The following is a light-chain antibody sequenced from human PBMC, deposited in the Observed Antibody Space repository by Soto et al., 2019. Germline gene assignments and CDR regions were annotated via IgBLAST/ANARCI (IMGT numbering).Light chain of an antibody. CDR3: QQYGSSPWT. J-gene: IGKJ1*01. CDR1: QSVSSSS. CDR2: GAS. V-gene: IGKV3-20*01. Sequence: EIVLTQSPGTLSLSPGERATLSCRASQSVSSSSLVWYQQKHGQAPRLLIYGASDRDTGIPDRFSGSGSGSDFTLTISRLEPEDCAVYYCQQYGSSPWTFVQGTKVEIK.